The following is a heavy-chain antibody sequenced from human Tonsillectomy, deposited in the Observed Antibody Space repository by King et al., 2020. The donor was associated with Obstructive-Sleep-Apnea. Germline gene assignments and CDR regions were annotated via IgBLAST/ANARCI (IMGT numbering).Heavy chain of an antibody. J-gene: IGHJ5*02. Sequence: DVQLVESGGGLVKPGGSLRLSCAASGFTFSNAWMSWVLQAPGMGLEWVVRIKSKTDGGTTDYAAPVKGRFTISRDDSKNTLYLQMNSLKTEDTAVYYCLRLKFDPWGQGTLVTVSS. CDR3: LRLKFDP. CDR2: IKSKTDGGTT. D-gene: IGHD6-19*01. V-gene: IGHV3-15*01. CDR1: GFTFSNAW.